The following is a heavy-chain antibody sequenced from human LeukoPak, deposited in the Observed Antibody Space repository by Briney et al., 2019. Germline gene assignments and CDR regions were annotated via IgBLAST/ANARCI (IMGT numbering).Heavy chain of an antibody. V-gene: IGHV3-7*01. CDR1: GFNFSSYW. D-gene: IGHD2-15*01. CDR3: AREGGDIADTGFDY. Sequence: GGSLRLSCATSGFNFSSYWMSWVRQAPGKGLEWVANIEEDGGGKYYVDSVKGRFIISRDNAKNSLYLQMNSLRAEDTAVYYCAREGGDIADTGFDYWGQGTLVTVSS. CDR2: IEEDGGGK. J-gene: IGHJ4*02.